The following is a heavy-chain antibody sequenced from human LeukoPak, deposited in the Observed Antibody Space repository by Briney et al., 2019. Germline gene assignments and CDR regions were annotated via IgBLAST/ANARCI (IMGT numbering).Heavy chain of an antibody. D-gene: IGHD3-22*01. CDR3: ARDLEDSSPFGAFDM. CDR1: GFTFSNFN. CDR2: ISSSSSTI. V-gene: IGHV3-48*01. Sequence: PGGSLRLSCAASGFTFSNFNMNWVRQAPGKGLEWVSYISSSSSTIYYADSVKGRFSISRDNSKNTLYLQMNSLRAEDTAVYYCARDLEDSSPFGAFDMWGQGTMVTVSS. J-gene: IGHJ3*02.